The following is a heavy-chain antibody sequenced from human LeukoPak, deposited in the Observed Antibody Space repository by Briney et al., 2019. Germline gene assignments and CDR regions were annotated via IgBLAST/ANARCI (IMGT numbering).Heavy chain of an antibody. D-gene: IGHD3-10*01. CDR2: INHSGST. CDR3: ASGLSVQVR. V-gene: IGHV4-34*01. J-gene: IGHJ4*02. CDR1: GGSFSGYY. Sequence: SETLSLTCAVYGGSFSGYYWSWIRQPPGKGLEWIGEINHSGSTNYNPSLKSRVTISVDTSKNQFSLKLSSVTAADTAVYYCASGLSVQVRWGQGTLVTVSS.